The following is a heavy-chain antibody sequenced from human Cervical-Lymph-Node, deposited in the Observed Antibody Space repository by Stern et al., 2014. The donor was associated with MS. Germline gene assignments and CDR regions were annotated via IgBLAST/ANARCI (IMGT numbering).Heavy chain of an antibody. Sequence: VQSGRSLRLSCAATGFKFDEYGMNWVRLPPGKGLEWVSGISWNGGRTGYADSVKGRFTISRDNAGNSLYLQMNSLRTEDTALYYCVRGTLDELPWTPLEDWGQGTRVTVSS. D-gene: IGHD1-1*01. CDR1: GFKFDEYG. J-gene: IGHJ4*02. V-gene: IGHV3-9*01. CDR3: VRGTLDELPWTPLED. CDR2: ISWNGGRT.